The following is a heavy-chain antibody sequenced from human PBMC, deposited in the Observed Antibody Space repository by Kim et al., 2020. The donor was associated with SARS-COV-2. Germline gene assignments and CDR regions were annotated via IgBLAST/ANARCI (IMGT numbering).Heavy chain of an antibody. V-gene: IGHV3-53*04. J-gene: IGHJ3*02. CDR3: ARDSTSGVNRKCAFDI. D-gene: IGHD2-8*01. Sequence: SMKGRFTISRHNSKNPLYLQMNSLRAEDTAVYYCARDSTSGVNRKCAFDIWGQGTMVTVSS.